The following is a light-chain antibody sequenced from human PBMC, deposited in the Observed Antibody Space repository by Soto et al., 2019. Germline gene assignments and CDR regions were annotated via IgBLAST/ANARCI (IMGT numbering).Light chain of an antibody. CDR3: QQYYSTPPT. CDR2: WAS. Sequence: DIVMTQSPDSLAVSLGERATINCKSSQSVLYSSNNKNYLAWYQQKPGQPPKLLIYWASTRGSGVPDRFSGSGSGTDFTLTISSLQDEDVAVYYCQQYYSTPPTFGQGTRLEIK. CDR1: QSVLYSSNNKNY. J-gene: IGKJ5*01. V-gene: IGKV4-1*01.